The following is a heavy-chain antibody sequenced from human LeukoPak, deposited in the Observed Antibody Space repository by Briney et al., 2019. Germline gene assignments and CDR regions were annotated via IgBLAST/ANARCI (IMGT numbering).Heavy chain of an antibody. D-gene: IGHD3-22*01. CDR2: IIPIFGTA. V-gene: IGHV1-69*13. CDR3: ARWYYGSSGPNWGYYGMDV. CDR1: GGTFSSYA. J-gene: IGHJ6*02. Sequence: GASVKVSCKASGGTFSSYAISWVRQAPGQGLEWMGGIIPIFGTANYAQKFQGRVTITADESTSTAYMELSSLRSEDTAVYYCARWYYGSSGPNWGYYGMDVWGQGTTVTVSS.